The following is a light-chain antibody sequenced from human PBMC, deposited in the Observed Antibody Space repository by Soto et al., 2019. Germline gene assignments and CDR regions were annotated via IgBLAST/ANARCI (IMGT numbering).Light chain of an antibody. V-gene: IGLV1-44*01. CDR1: SSNIGSNT. CDR2: SND. Sequence: QSVLTQPPSASGTPGQRVTISCSGSSSNIGSNTVNWYQQLPGTAPKLLIYSNDQRPSGVPDRFSGSTSGTSASLAISGLQSEDEADYYCAPWDDSLNGPVFGGGTKLTVL. J-gene: IGLJ2*01. CDR3: APWDDSLNGPV.